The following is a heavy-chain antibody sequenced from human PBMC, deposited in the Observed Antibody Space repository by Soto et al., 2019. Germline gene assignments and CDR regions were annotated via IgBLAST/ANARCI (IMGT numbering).Heavy chain of an antibody. J-gene: IGHJ4*02. V-gene: IGHV1-2*02. D-gene: IGHD3-10*01. CDR1: GYSLTAYY. CDR3: ARDPIGGGSPYYIDY. CDR2: INPYTGGT. Sequence: ASVKVSCKASGYSLTAYYMHWARQAPGQGLEWMGWINPYTGGTDYAKKFQGRVAMTRDTSISTAYMELNSLRSDDSAVYYCARDPIGGGSPYYIDYWGQGTLVTVSS.